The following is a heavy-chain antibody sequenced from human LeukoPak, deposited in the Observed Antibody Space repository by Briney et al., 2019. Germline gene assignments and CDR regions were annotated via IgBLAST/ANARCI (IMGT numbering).Heavy chain of an antibody. J-gene: IGHJ4*02. CDR2: IDPSDSYT. D-gene: IGHD2-15*01. V-gene: IGHV5-10-1*01. CDR3: ARHQCSGGSCYSYY. Sequence: GEPLNISCTGSGYSFINYLISWVRQMRGKGLEWMGRIDPSDSYTNYSPSFQGHVTISADKSISTAYLQWSSLKASDTAMYYCARHQCSGGSCYSYYWGQGTLVTVSS. CDR1: GYSFINYL.